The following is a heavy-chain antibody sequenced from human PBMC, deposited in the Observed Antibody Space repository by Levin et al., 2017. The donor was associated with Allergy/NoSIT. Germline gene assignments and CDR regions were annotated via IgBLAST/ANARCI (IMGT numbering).Heavy chain of an antibody. J-gene: IGHJ5*01. D-gene: IGHD6-13*01. Sequence: KDGESLKISCKGSGYNFTKYWISWVRQKPGKGLEWMGRIDPTESYGSYSPSFQDHVSMSLDKSIGTAYLQWNSLKASDTATYYCATGRGAQAGSWANWFDSWGQGALVTVSS. CDR1: GYNFTKYW. V-gene: IGHV5-10-1*01. CDR2: IDPTESYG. CDR3: ATGRGAQAGSWANWFDS.